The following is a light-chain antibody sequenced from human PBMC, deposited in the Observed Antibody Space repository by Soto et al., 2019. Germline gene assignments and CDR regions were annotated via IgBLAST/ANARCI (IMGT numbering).Light chain of an antibody. CDR2: GAS. Sequence: EIVMTQSPATLSLSPGERATLSCRASQSVSSNLAWYQQKPGQAPRLLIYGASTRATGIPARFSGSGSGTEFTITISSLQSADFAVYYCQQYNNWPPRTFGQGTKLEIK. V-gene: IGKV3-15*01. CDR3: QQYNNWPPRT. CDR1: QSVSSN. J-gene: IGKJ2*01.